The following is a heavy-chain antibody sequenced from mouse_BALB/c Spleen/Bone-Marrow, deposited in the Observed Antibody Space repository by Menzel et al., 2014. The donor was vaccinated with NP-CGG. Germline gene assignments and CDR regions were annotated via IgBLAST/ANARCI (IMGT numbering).Heavy chain of an antibody. V-gene: IGHV2-9*02. CDR1: GFSLTSYG. J-gene: IGHJ2*01. CDR2: IWAGGST. D-gene: IGHD2-14*01. CDR3: ARVIRYESYFDY. Sequence: VMLVESGPGLVAPSQSLSITCTVSGFSLTSYGVHWVRQPPGKGLEWLGVIWAGGSTNYNSALMSRLSISKDNSKSQVFLKMNSPQTDDTAMYYCARVIRYESYFDYWGQGTTLTVSS.